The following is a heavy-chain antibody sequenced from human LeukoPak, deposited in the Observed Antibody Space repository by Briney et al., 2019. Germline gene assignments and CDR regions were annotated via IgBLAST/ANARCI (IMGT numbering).Heavy chain of an antibody. Sequence: GGSLRLSCAASGSTFSSYAMSWVRQAPGKGLEWVSAISGSGGSTYYADSVKGRFTISRDNSKNTLYLQMNSLRAEDTAVYYCAKVNYDILTGYYTTLDYWGQGTLVTVSS. CDR2: ISGSGGST. V-gene: IGHV3-23*01. CDR1: GSTFSSYA. D-gene: IGHD3-9*01. J-gene: IGHJ4*02. CDR3: AKVNYDILTGYYTTLDY.